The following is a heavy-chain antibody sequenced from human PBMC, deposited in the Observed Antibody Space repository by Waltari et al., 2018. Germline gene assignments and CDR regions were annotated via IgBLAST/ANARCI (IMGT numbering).Heavy chain of an antibody. CDR3: ARQRPAALVAWFDS. CDR2: VDDSGNS. CDR1: GDSISRSDYY. V-gene: IGHV4-39*07. D-gene: IGHD2-2*01. Sequence: QLQLQESGTGLVKPSETLSLSCTVSGDSISRSDYYWGWIRQPPGKGLEWIGSVDDSGNSYYNPSLKSRVDISTDTSKNQLSLRLTSVTAADSAVYHCARQRPAALVAWFDSWGQGTPVIVSS. J-gene: IGHJ5*01.